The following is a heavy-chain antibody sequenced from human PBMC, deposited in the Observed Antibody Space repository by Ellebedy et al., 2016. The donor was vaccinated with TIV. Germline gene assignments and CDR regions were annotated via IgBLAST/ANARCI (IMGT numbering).Heavy chain of an antibody. CDR3: ARGSSGYQSCFAY. J-gene: IGHJ4*02. D-gene: IGHD3-22*01. CDR2: IYYSGST. Sequence: SETLSLTXTVSGGSISSGGYYWSWIRQHPGKGLEWIGYIYYSGSTYYNPSLKSRVTISVDTSKNQFSLQLSSVTAADTAVYYCARGSSGYQSCFAYWGQGTLVTVSS. CDR1: GGSISSGGYY. V-gene: IGHV4-31*03.